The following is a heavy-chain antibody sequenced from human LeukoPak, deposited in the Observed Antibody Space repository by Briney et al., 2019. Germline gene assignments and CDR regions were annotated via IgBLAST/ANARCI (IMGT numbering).Heavy chain of an antibody. Sequence: ASVKVSCKASGYTSTDHYMHWVRQAPGQGLEWMGWIHPSTGNPTYAQGFTGRFVFSLDTSVSTTYLQISSLKAEDTAVYFCARAFQSLGGLSLPDHWGQGTLVTVSS. CDR2: IHPSTGNP. D-gene: IGHD3-16*02. CDR3: ARAFQSLGGLSLPDH. V-gene: IGHV7-4-1*02. J-gene: IGHJ5*02. CDR1: GYTSTDHY.